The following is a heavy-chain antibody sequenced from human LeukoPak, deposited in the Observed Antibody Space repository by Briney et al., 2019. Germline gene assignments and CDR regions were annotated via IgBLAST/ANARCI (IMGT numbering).Heavy chain of an antibody. CDR3: AKDLVRFLEWLSPYYFDY. CDR2: ISSSSSTI. J-gene: IGHJ4*02. Sequence: GGSLRLSCAASGFTFSSYSMNWVRQAPGKGLEWVSYISSSSSTIYYADSVKGRFTISRDNSKNTLYLQMNSLRAEDTAVYYCAKDLVRFLEWLSPYYFDYWGQGTLVTVSS. D-gene: IGHD3-3*01. CDR1: GFTFSSYS. V-gene: IGHV3-48*01.